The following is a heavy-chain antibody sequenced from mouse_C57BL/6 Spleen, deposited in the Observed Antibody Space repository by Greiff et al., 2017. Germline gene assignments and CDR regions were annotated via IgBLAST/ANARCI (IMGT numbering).Heavy chain of an antibody. CDR3: ARLSSGTWFAY. CDR1: GYTFTSYW. V-gene: IGHV1-69*01. D-gene: IGHD4-1*01. J-gene: IGHJ3*01. Sequence: QVQLQQPGAELVMPGASVKLSCKASGYTFTSYWMHWVKQRPGQGLEWIGEIDPSDSYTNYTQKFKGKSTLTVDKSSSTAYMQLSSLTSEDSAVYYCARLSSGTWFAYWGQGTLVTVSA. CDR2: IDPSDSYT.